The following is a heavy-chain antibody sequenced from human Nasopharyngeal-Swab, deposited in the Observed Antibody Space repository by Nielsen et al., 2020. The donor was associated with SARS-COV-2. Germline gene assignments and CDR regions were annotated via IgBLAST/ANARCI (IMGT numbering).Heavy chain of an antibody. J-gene: IGHJ6*02. Sequence: GESLKISCAASGFTFSSYAMHWVRQAPGKGLEWMAVISYDGSNKYYADSVKGRFTISRDNSKNTLYLQMNSLRAEDTAVYYCARSYYGAYYYGMDVWGQGTTVTVSS. CDR2: ISYDGSNK. CDR1: GFTFSSYA. D-gene: IGHD4-17*01. CDR3: ARSYYGAYYYGMDV. V-gene: IGHV3-30-3*01.